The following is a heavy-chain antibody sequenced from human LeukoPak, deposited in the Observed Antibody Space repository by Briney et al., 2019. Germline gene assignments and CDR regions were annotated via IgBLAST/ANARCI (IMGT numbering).Heavy chain of an antibody. CDR3: TTSDINYRPFDN. CDR2: INSDGSST. V-gene: IGHV3-74*01. D-gene: IGHD4-11*01. CDR1: GFTFSNYW. J-gene: IGHJ4*02. Sequence: PGGSLRLSCAASGFTFSNYWMHCVRQAPGKGLVWVSRINSDGSSTNYADSVKGRFTISRDNAKNSLFLQVSSLRAEDTAVYYCTTSDINYRPFDNWGQGTLVTVSS.